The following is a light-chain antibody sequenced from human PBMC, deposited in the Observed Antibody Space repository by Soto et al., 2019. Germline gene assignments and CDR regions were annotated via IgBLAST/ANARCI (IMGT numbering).Light chain of an antibody. Sequence: QSVLTQPPSASGAPGQRITISCSGATSNIGSNYVYWYQHLPGTAPKLLIYTDNERPSGVPDRFSGSKSGTSASLAISGLRSEDEADYDCAAWDDNLRGYWGFGGGTKVTVL. J-gene: IGLJ3*02. CDR2: TDN. V-gene: IGLV1-47*02. CDR3: AAWDDNLRGYWG. CDR1: TSNIGSNY.